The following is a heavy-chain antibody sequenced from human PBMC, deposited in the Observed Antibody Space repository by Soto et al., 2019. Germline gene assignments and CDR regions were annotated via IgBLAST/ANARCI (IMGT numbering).Heavy chain of an antibody. CDR1: GFTFSSYA. Sequence: QVQLVESGGGVVQPGRSLRLSCAASGFTFSSYAMHWVRQAPGKGLEWVAVISYYGSNKYYADSVKGRFTISRDNSKNTLYLQMNSLRAEDTAVYYCARGERCRGPLGYCSSTSTWGAYYYYGMDVWGQGTTVTVSS. V-gene: IGHV3-30-3*01. CDR3: ARGERCRGPLGYCSSTSTWGAYYYYGMDV. D-gene: IGHD2-2*01. CDR2: ISYYGSNK. J-gene: IGHJ6*02.